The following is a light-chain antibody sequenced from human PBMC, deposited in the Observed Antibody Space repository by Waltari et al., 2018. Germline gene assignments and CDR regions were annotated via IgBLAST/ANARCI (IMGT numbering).Light chain of an antibody. Sequence: DIQMTQSPSSLSASVGDRVTITCRASQGISSWLAWYQQKPGEAPKFLIYKASRLQSGVPSRFSGSGSGTEFTLTISSLQPEDFATYYCLQYNSAPHTFGQGTKVEIK. CDR2: KAS. CDR3: LQYNSAPHT. J-gene: IGKJ2*01. CDR1: QGISSW. V-gene: IGKV1-5*03.